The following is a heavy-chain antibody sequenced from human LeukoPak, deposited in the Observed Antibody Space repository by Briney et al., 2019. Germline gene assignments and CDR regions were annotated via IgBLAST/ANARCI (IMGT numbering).Heavy chain of an antibody. Sequence: PGGSLRLSCAVSGFIFSRYSMNWVRQAPGKGLEWVSSITRSSSYTYYADSVKGRFTISRDNAKNSLYLQMNSLRAGDTAVYFCASPLVVRDMSGHDIDYWGQGTLVTVSS. J-gene: IGHJ4*02. D-gene: IGHD2-15*01. CDR3: ASPLVVRDMSGHDIDY. V-gene: IGHV3-21*01. CDR1: GFIFSRYS. CDR2: ITRSSSYT.